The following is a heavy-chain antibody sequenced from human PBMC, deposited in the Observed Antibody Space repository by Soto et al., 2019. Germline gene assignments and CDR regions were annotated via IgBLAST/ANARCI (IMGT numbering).Heavy chain of an antibody. CDR1: GGSISRYS. J-gene: IGHJ5*02. CDR2: IYYSGST. D-gene: IGHD5-18*01. CDR3: ARVGGYSYGLNWSDP. V-gene: IGHV4-59*01. Sequence: ETLSLTCTVSGGSISRYSWNWIRQPPGKGLEWIGYIYYSGSTNYNPSLKSRATMSIDTSKNQFSLQLSSVTAADTAVYYCARVGGYSYGLNWSDPWGQGTQVTVSS.